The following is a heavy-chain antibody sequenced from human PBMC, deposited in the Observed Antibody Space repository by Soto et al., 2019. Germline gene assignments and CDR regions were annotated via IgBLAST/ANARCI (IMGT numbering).Heavy chain of an antibody. D-gene: IGHD1-26*01. J-gene: IGHJ4*02. V-gene: IGHV1-18*04. Sequence: QVQLVQSGAEVKKPGASVKVSCKASGYTFSNYGISWVRQAPGQGLEWMGWISVYNGETNYAQKLQGRVPMTTDTSTTTAYMELRSLRSDDTTVYYCAIAEKCVTGGTGGYWGQGTLVTVS. CDR2: ISVYNGET. CDR1: GYTFSNYG. CDR3: AIAEKCVTGGTGGY.